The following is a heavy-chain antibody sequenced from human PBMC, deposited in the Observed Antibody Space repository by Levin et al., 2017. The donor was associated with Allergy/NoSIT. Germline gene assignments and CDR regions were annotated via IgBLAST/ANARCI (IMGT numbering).Heavy chain of an antibody. V-gene: IGHV4-59*08. CDR2: IYYSGST. CDR1: GGSISSYY. J-gene: IGHJ4*02. Sequence: PSETLSLTCTVSGGSISSYYWSWIRQPPGKGLEWIGYIYYSGSTNYNPSLKSRVTISVDTSKKQLSLKLSSVTAADTAVYYCARHYCSSTSCYYFDYWGQGTLVTVSS. D-gene: IGHD2-2*01. CDR3: ARHYCSSTSCYYFDY.